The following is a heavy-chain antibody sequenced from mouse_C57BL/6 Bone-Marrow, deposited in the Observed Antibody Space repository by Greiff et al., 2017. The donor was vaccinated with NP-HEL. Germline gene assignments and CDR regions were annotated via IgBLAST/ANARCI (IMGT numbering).Heavy chain of an antibody. CDR1: GFTFSSYA. J-gene: IGHJ3*01. V-gene: IGHV5-4*01. CDR3: ARDRDSSGFAY. Sequence: EVQRVESGGGLVKPGGSLKLSCAASGFTFSSYAMSWVRQTPEKRLEWVATISDGGSYTYYPDNVKGRFTISRDNAKNNLYLQMSHLKSEDTAMYYCARDRDSSGFAYWGQGTLVTVSA. CDR2: ISDGGSYT. D-gene: IGHD3-2*02.